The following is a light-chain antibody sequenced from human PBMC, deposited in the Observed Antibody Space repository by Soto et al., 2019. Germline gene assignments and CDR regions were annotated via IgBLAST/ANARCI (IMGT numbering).Light chain of an antibody. CDR3: QQYTGPPTT. CDR1: QNIHTN. V-gene: IGKV3D-15*01. Sequence: EILMTQSPATLSVSPGEIATLSCRAGQNIHTNLAWCQQKPGQAPRLLIYGASTRAAGIPDRFSGSGSGTDFTLTITRLEPEDSAVYFCQQYTGPPTTFGQGTRLEIK. J-gene: IGKJ5*01. CDR2: GAS.